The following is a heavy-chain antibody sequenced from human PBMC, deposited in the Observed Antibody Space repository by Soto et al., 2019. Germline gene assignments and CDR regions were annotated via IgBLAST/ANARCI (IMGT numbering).Heavy chain of an antibody. V-gene: IGHV1-69*01. J-gene: IGHJ6*02. Sequence: QVQLVQSGAEVKKPGSSVKVSCKASGGTFNRYAISWVRQAPGQGLEWMGGIIPIFGIGNDAQRFQGRVTITADASTGTAYMELSSRRSEDTGVYYCARSAITLFGVVSIPPHYYSEVDVWGQGTTVTVSS. D-gene: IGHD3-3*01. CDR2: IIPIFGIG. CDR3: ARSAITLFGVVSIPPHYYSEVDV. CDR1: GGTFNRYA.